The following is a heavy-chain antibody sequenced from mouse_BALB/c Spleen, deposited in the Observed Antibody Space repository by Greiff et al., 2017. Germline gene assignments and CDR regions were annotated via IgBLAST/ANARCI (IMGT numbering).Heavy chain of an antibody. D-gene: IGHD2-1*01. CDR2: ISYSGST. Sequence: EVKLVESGPSLVKPSQTLSLTCSVTGDSITSGYWNWIRKFPGNKLEYMGYISYSGSTYYNPSLKSRISITRDTSKNQYYLQLNSVTTEDTATYYCANYYGNYWYFDVWGAGTTVTVSS. CDR3: ANYYGNYWYFDV. V-gene: IGHV3-8*02. CDR1: GDSITSGY. J-gene: IGHJ1*01.